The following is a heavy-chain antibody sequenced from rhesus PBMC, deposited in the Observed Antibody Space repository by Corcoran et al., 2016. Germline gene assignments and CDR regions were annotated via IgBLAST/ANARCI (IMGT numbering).Heavy chain of an antibody. Sequence: QVQLQESGPGLVKPSETLSLTCAVSGGSISDDYYWSWIRQPPGKGLEWIGYIYGSGGGTNYNPSLKNRVTNSIDTSKNQFSLKLSSVTAADTAVYYCARDLGGFDYWGQGVLVTVSS. CDR3: ARDLGGFDY. CDR1: GGSISDDYY. J-gene: IGHJ4*01. V-gene: IGHV4-106*01. D-gene: IGHD3-34*01. CDR2: IYGSGGGT.